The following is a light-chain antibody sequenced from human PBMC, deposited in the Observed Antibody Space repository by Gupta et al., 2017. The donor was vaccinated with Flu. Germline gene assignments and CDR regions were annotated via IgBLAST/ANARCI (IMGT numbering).Light chain of an antibody. CDR1: LGISSY. CDR3: QQYYSYPRGAP. V-gene: IGKV1-8*01. Sequence: AIRMTQSPSSFSASTGDRVTITCRASLGISSYLAWYQQKPGKAPKLLIYAASTLQSGVPSRFSGSGSGTDFTLTISCLQSEDFATYYCQQYYSYPRGAPFGPGTKVDIK. J-gene: IGKJ3*01. CDR2: AAS.